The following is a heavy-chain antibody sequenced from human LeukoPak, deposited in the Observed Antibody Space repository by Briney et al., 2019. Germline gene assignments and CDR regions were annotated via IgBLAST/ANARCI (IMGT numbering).Heavy chain of an antibody. D-gene: IGHD3-3*01. CDR1: GFTFSSYS. CDR2: ISSSSSYI. Sequence: GGSLRLSCAASGFTFSSYSMNWVRQAPGEGLEWVSSISSSSSYIYYADSVKGRFTISRDNAKNSLYLQMNSLRAEDTAVYYCARTFGVVGVSDYWGQGTLVTVSS. CDR3: ARTFGVVGVSDY. V-gene: IGHV3-21*01. J-gene: IGHJ4*02.